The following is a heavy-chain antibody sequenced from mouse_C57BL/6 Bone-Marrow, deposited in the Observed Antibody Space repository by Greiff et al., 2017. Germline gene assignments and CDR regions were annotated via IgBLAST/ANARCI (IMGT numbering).Heavy chain of an antibody. CDR1: GFTFSSYA. V-gene: IGHV5-4*01. D-gene: IGHD2-4*01. J-gene: IGHJ3*01. CDR2: ISDGGSYT. CDR3: ARDEGLRPWFAY. Sequence: DVMLVESGGGLVKPGGSLKLSCAASGFTFSSYAMSWVRQTPEKRLEWVATISDGGSYTYYPDNVKGRFTISRDNAKNHLYLQMSHLKSEDTAMYYCARDEGLRPWFAYWGQGTLVTVSA.